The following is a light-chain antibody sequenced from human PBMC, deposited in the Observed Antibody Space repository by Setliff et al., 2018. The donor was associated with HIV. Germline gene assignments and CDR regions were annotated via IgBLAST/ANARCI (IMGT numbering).Light chain of an antibody. CDR3: SSYTTSSTLYA. Sequence: QSVLTQPASVSGSPGQSITISCTGISSDVGGYYSVSWYQQHPGKAPKLMIYDVINRPSGVSNRFSGSRSGNTASLTISGLQVEDEADYYCSSYTTSSTLYAFGPGTKVTVL. V-gene: IGLV2-14*03. CDR2: DVI. J-gene: IGLJ1*01. CDR1: SSDVGGYYS.